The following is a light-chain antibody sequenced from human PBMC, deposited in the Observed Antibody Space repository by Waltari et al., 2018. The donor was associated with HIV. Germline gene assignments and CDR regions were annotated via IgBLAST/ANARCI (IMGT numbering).Light chain of an antibody. Sequence: QSVLIQPPSPSGTTGQTGTITCSGSNYNIGSNYVNWYQQHPRTAPKLLIHRNDQRPSAGPDRFSGSKSGTSAAPAISSLRSEDEADDYCAAWDDSMSGPVFGGGTKVTVL. CDR2: RND. CDR1: NYNIGSNY. CDR3: AAWDDSMSGPV. J-gene: IGLJ2*01. V-gene: IGLV1-47*01.